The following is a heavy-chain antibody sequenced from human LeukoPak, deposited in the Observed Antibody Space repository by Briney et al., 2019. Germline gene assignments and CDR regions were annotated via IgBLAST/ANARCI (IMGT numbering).Heavy chain of an antibody. J-gene: IGHJ5*02. CDR3: ARVENIVATNNWYDP. D-gene: IGHD5-12*01. CDR1: GGTFSSYA. V-gene: IGHV1-69*13. CDR2: IIPIFGTA. Sequence: SVKVSCKASGGTFSSYAISWVRQAPGQGLEWMGGIIPIFGTANYAQKFQGRVTITADESTSTAYMELSSLRSEDTAVYYCARVENIVATNNWYDPWGQGTLVTVSS.